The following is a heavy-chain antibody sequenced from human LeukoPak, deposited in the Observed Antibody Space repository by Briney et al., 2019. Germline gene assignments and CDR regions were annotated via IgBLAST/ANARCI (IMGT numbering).Heavy chain of an antibody. J-gene: IGHJ4*02. D-gene: IGHD3-22*01. CDR1: GGTFSSYA. CDR2: IIPIFGTA. Sequence: SVKVSCKASGGTFSSYAISWVRQAPGQGLEWMGRIIPIFGTANYAQKFQGRVTITTDESTSTACMELSSLRSEDTAVYYCARDKEVSYDSSGYYRTPFDYWGQGTLVTVSS. CDR3: ARDKEVSYDSSGYYRTPFDY. V-gene: IGHV1-69*05.